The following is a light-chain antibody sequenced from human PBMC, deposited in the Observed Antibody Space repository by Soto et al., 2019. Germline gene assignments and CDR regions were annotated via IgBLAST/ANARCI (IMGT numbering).Light chain of an antibody. J-gene: IGLJ1*01. Sequence: QSVLTQPASVSGSPGQSVTMSCTGTGSDVGGSKFVSWYQQHPGKVPKLMIYDVNKRPSGVPDRFSGSMSGNTASLTISGLLAEDEADYYCCSHAGTYYVFGTGTKVTVL. CDR2: DVN. CDR3: CSHAGTYYV. CDR1: GSDVGGSKF. V-gene: IGLV2-11*01.